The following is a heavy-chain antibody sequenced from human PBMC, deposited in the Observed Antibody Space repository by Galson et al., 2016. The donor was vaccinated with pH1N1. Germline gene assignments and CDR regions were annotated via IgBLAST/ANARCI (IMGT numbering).Heavy chain of an antibody. D-gene: IGHD5-12*01. J-gene: IGHJ4*02. Sequence: SVKVSCKASGGTFSSYAFSWVRQAPGQGLEWMGWINPNSGGRNYAQKFQGRVTMTRDTSISTAYMELSRLRTDDPAVYSCARGSGNSRYDPEYYIDFWGQGTRVTVSS. CDR3: ARGSGNSRYDPEYYIDF. CDR1: GGTFSSYA. CDR2: INPNSGGR. V-gene: IGHV1-2*02.